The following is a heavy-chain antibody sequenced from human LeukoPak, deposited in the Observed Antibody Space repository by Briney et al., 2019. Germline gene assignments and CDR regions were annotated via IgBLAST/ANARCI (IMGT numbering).Heavy chain of an antibody. CDR2: STDSGDTT. J-gene: IGHJ6*02. CDR1: GLTFSSYA. CDR3: AKRAHVSRVVPASISSCCGMDV. D-gene: IGHD2-2*01. V-gene: IGHV3-23*01. Sequence: GGSLRLSCAASGLTFSSYAMRGVRQAPGKGLQWVSCSTDSGDTTYYGDSVKGRFTISRDNCKNTLYLQMNSLRAEDTAVYYCAKRAHVSRVVPASISSCCGMDVWGQGTTVTVPS.